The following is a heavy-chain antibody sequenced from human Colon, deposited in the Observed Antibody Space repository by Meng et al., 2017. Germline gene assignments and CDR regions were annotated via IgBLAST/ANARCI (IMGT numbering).Heavy chain of an antibody. CDR3: ARVRIYGLSDY. D-gene: IGHD4-17*01. V-gene: IGHV4-4*02. CDR1: GGPISSSNW. J-gene: IGHJ4*02. CDR2: IYHSGST. Sequence: QGRLEEPGPGLVKPSGTRSLTCAVSGGPISSSNWWSWVRQPPGKGLEWIGEIYHSGSTNYNPSLKSRVTISVDKSKNQFSLKLSSVTAADTAVYYCARVRIYGLSDYWGQGTPVTVSS.